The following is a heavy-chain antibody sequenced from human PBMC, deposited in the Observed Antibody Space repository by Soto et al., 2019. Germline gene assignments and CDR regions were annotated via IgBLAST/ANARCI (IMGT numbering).Heavy chain of an antibody. J-gene: IGHJ4*02. D-gene: IGHD5-12*01. Sequence: GGSLRLSCAASGFTFSSYSMNWVRQAPGKGLEWVSSISSSSSYIYYADSVKGRFTISRDNAKNSLYLQMNSLRAEDTAVYYCARDASGYSGYVHYWGQGTLVTVSS. V-gene: IGHV3-21*01. CDR2: ISSSSSYI. CDR3: ARDASGYSGYVHY. CDR1: GFTFSSYS.